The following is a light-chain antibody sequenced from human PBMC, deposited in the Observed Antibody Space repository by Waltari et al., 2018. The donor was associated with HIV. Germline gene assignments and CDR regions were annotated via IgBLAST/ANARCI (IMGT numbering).Light chain of an antibody. J-gene: IGLJ2*01. CDR1: SSDVGAYNY. Sequence: QSALTQPRSVSGSPGQSVTISCPGTSSDVGAYNYVPWYQQHPGKAPKLMIYDVSKRPSGVPDRFSGSKSGNTASLTISGLQAEDEADYYCCSYAGSYTLVFGGGTKLTVL. CDR3: CSYAGSYTLV. V-gene: IGLV2-11*01. CDR2: DVS.